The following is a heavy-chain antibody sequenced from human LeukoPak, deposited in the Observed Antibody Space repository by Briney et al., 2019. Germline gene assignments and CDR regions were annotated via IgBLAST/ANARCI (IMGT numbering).Heavy chain of an antibody. Sequence: SVKVSCKASGGSFSSYVITWVRQAPGQGLEWMGRIIPVLGVSNFAQKFQGRVTITADKSTNTAHMELSRLESGDTAVYYCARPFYGDSDADAFDIWGQGTMVTVSS. J-gene: IGHJ3*02. V-gene: IGHV1-69*04. CDR1: GGSFSSYV. D-gene: IGHD4-17*01. CDR2: IIPVLGVS. CDR3: ARPFYGDSDADAFDI.